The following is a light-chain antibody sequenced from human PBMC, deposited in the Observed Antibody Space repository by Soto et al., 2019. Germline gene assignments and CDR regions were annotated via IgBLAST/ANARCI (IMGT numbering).Light chain of an antibody. J-gene: IGLJ1*01. V-gene: IGLV2-14*01. CDR3: SSYTTGRSLPWV. CDR2: GVN. CDR1: TNDIGTYEY. Sequence: QSALTQPASVSGSPGQSITISCTGSTNDIGTYEYVSWHQHHPGKAPKLVIFGVNDRPSGISDLFSGSKSGNTASLTISGLQLEDEAVYYCSSYTTGRSLPWVFGTGTKLTVL.